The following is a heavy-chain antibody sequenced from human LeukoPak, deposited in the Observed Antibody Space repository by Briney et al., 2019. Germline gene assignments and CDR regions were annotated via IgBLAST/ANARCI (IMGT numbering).Heavy chain of an antibody. CDR3: ARLATSRLRGVY. CDR2: IYYSGST. CDR1: GGSISSSSYY. Sequence: SETLSLTCTVSGGSISSSSYYWGWIRQPPGKGLEWIGSIYYSGSTYYNPSLKSRVTISVDTSKNQFSLKLSSVTAADTAVYYCARLATSRLRGVYWGQGTLVTVSS. J-gene: IGHJ4*02. V-gene: IGHV4-39*01. D-gene: IGHD1-26*01.